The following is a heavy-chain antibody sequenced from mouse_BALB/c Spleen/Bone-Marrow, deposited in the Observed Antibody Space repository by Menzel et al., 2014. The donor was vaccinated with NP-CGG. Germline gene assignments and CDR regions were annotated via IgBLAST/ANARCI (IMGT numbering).Heavy chain of an antibody. D-gene: IGHD3-2*02. CDR3: ARGWVWFAY. CDR2: IYPGDGDT. V-gene: IGHV1-87*01. CDR1: GYTFTSYW. J-gene: IGHJ3*01. Sequence: QVQLQQPGAELARPGASVKLSCKASGYTFTSYWMHWVKQRPGQGLEWTGAIYPGDGDTRDTQKLKGKATLTADKSSSTAFMQLSSLASEDSAVYYCARGWVWFAYWGQGTLVTVSA.